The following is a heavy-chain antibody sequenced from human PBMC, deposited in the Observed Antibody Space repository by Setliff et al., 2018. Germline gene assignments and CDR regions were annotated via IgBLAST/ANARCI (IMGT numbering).Heavy chain of an antibody. V-gene: IGHV5-51*01. CDR1: GYSFSNFW. D-gene: IGHD2-21*01. Sequence: PGESLKISCKGSGYSFSNFWIGWVRQMPGKGLEWMGIIYPGDSHTRYSPSFQGQVTMSADKSISTAYLQWSSLKASDTAMYYCARRGERFFNWFDPWGQGTLVTVSS. CDR2: IYPGDSHT. J-gene: IGHJ5*02. CDR3: ARRGERFFNWFDP.